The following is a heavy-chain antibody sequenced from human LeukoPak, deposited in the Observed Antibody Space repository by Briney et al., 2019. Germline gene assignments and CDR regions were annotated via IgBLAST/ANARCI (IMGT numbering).Heavy chain of an antibody. Sequence: GGSLRLSCAASGFTFSNYAINWVRQAPGKGLEWVSAISASGGSSYYADSVRDRFNISRDNSKNMLYLKMSSLRAEDTAVYYCAKEMALGIAVAGFFDFWGQGTLVTVSS. J-gene: IGHJ4*02. CDR1: GFTFSNYA. CDR2: ISASGGSS. D-gene: IGHD6-19*01. V-gene: IGHV3-23*01. CDR3: AKEMALGIAVAGFFDF.